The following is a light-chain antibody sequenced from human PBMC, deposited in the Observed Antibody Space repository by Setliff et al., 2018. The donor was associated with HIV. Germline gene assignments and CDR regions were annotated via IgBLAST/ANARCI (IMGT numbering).Light chain of an antibody. V-gene: IGLV1-40*01. CDR3: QSYDSSLSDLV. J-gene: IGLJ1*01. CDR2: GNI. CDR1: SSNIGAGYD. Sequence: QSVLTQPPSVSGAPGQRVTISCTGSSSNIGAGYDVHWYQQLPGTAPKLLIYGNIDRPSGVPDRFSGSKSGTSVSLAITGLQAEDEADYYCQSYDSSLSDLVFGAGTKVTVL.